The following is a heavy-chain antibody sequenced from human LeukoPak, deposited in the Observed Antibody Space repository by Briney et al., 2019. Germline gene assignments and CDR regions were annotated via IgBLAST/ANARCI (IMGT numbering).Heavy chain of an antibody. D-gene: IGHD4-17*01. CDR3: ATTFYGDYH. CDR2: FDPRDGEA. J-gene: IGHJ4*02. V-gene: IGHV1-24*01. CDR1: GFTLTELY. Sequence: ASVKVSCKVSGFTLTELYMHWVRQAPGKGLEGMGGFDPRDGEAIYGQNFQRRVTMTEDTSTHTAYMELSRLRSEDTAMYYCATTFYGDYHWGQGTLVTVSS.